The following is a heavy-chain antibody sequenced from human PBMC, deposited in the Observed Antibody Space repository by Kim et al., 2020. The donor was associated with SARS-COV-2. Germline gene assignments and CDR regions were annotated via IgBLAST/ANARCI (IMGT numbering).Heavy chain of an antibody. Sequence: YYADSVKGRFTISRDNSKNTLYLQMNSLRAEDTAVYYCASRDPKFYYMDVWGKGTTVTVSS. V-gene: IGHV3-30*01. CDR3: ASRDPKFYYMDV. J-gene: IGHJ6*03.